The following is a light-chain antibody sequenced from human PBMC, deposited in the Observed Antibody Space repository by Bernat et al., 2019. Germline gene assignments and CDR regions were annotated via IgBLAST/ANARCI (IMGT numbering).Light chain of an antibody. CDR2: GAS. V-gene: IGKV3-15*01. Sequence: EIVMTQSPATLSVSPGERVTLSCRASHIIASNLAWYQQKPGQAPRLLIYGASTRATGIPARFSGSGSGTDFTLTISSLQPEDFAVYYWQQCHNWPRTFGGGTKVEIK. CDR1: HIIASN. CDR3: QQCHNWPRT. J-gene: IGKJ4*01.